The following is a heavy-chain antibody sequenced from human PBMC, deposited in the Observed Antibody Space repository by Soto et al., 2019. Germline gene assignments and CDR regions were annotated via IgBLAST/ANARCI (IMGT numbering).Heavy chain of an antibody. CDR2: IYYSGST. Sequence: PSETLSLTCTVSGGSISSYYWSWIRQPPGKGLEWIGYIYYSGSTNYNPSLKSRVTISVDTSKNQFSLKLSSVTAADTAVYYCARGRLLWFWYQNWFDPWGQGTLVTVSS. CDR3: ARGRLLWFWYQNWFDP. V-gene: IGHV4-59*01. CDR1: GGSISSYY. D-gene: IGHD3-10*01. J-gene: IGHJ5*02.